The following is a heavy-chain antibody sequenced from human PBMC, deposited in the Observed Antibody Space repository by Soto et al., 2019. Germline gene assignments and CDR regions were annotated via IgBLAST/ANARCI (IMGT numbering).Heavy chain of an antibody. Sequence: SETLSLTCTVSGGSISSYYWSWIRQPPGKGLEWIGYIYYSGSTNYNPSLKSRVTISVDTSKNQFSLKLSSVTAADTAVYYCARHGATYDFWSGPTDYWGQGTLVTVSS. D-gene: IGHD3-3*01. V-gene: IGHV4-59*08. J-gene: IGHJ4*02. CDR3: ARHGATYDFWSGPTDY. CDR2: IYYSGST. CDR1: GGSISSYY.